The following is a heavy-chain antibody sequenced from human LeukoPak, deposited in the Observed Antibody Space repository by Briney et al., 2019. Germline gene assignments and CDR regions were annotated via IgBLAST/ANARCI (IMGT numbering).Heavy chain of an antibody. V-gene: IGHV4-61*02. Sequence: PSQTLFLTCTVSGGSISSGSYYWSWIRQPAGKGLEWIGRIYTSGSTNYNPSLKSRVTISVDTSKNQFSLKLSSVTAADTAVYYCARRRRYYDSSGYYYAYFDYWGQGTLVTVSS. CDR3: ARRRRYYDSSGYYYAYFDY. CDR1: GGSISSGSYY. D-gene: IGHD3-22*01. J-gene: IGHJ4*02. CDR2: IYTSGST.